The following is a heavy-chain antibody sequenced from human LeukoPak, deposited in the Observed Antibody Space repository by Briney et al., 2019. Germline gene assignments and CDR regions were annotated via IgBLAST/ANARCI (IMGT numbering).Heavy chain of an antibody. CDR1: GYSISSGYY. J-gene: IGHJ4*02. D-gene: IGHD3-16*02. Sequence: SETLSLTCTVSGYSISSGYYWGWIRQPPGKGLEWIGSIYHSGSTYYNPSLKSRVTISVDKSKNQFSLKLSSVTAADTAVYYCARDVKYDYVWGSYRYDYFDYWGQGTLVTVSS. CDR2: IYHSGST. V-gene: IGHV4-38-2*02. CDR3: ARDVKYDYVWGSYRYDYFDY.